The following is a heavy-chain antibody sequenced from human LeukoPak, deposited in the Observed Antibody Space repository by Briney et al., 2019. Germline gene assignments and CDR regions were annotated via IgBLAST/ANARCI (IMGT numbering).Heavy chain of an antibody. V-gene: IGHV4-4*07. Sequence: SETLSLTCTVSGGSISSYYWSWMRQPAGKGLEWIGRIYTSGSTNYNPSLKSRVTTSVGTSKNQFSLKLSSVTAADTAVYYCARVENTYYYGAGSPPGAFDIWGQGTMVTVSS. CDR3: ARVENTYYYGAGSPPGAFDI. J-gene: IGHJ3*02. CDR2: IYTSGST. CDR1: GGSISSYY. D-gene: IGHD3-10*01.